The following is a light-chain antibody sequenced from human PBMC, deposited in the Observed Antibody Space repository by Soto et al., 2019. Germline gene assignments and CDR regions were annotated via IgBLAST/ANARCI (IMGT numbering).Light chain of an antibody. J-gene: IGLJ3*02. Sequence: QSALTQPDSVSGSPGQSITISCTGTSSDVGGYNYVSWYQQHPGKAPKLMICEVSNRPSGVSSRFSGSKSGNTASLTISGLQAEDEADYYCSSYTSTSTLRVFGGGTKLTV. CDR3: SSYTSTSTLRV. CDR2: EVS. CDR1: SSDVGGYNY. V-gene: IGLV2-14*01.